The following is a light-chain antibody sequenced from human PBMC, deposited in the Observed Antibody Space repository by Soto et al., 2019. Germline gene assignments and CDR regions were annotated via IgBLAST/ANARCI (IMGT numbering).Light chain of an antibody. J-gene: IGKJ2*01. CDR3: MQTTQWGT. V-gene: IGKV2-24*01. CDR2: RVS. Sequence: EIVLTQTPLSSPVTLGQPASISCRSSQSLVHSNGNTYLSWLHQRPGQPPRLLIYRVSNRFSGVQARFSGSGAGTDFTLMISRVEAEDVGVYYCMQTTQWGTFGQGTTLEIK. CDR1: QSLVHSNGNTY.